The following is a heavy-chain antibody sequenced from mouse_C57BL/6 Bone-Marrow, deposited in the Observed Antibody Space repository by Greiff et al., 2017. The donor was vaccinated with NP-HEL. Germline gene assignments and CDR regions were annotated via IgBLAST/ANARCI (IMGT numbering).Heavy chain of an antibody. CDR1: GFNIKDDY. V-gene: IGHV14-4*01. D-gene: IGHD2-12*01. CDR2: IDPENGDT. Sequence: EVQLQQSGAELVRPGASVKLSCTASGFNIKDDYMHWVKQRPEQGLEWIGWIDPENGDTEYASKFQGKATISADTSSNTAYLQLSSLTSEDTAVFYSTHYSDYWYFDVWGTETPVTVSS. CDR3: THYSDYWYFDV. J-gene: IGHJ1*03.